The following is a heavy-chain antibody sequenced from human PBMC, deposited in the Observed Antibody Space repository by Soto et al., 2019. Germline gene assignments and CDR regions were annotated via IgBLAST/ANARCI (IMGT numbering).Heavy chain of an antibody. D-gene: IGHD3-22*01. CDR2: ISYDGSNK. J-gene: IGHJ6*02. V-gene: IGHV3-30*18. CDR1: GFTFSSYG. CDR3: AKDLGGYDSSGYYYYYYGMDV. Sequence: GGSLRLSCAASGFTFSSYGMHWVLQAPCKGLEWVAVISYDGSNKYYADSVKGRFTISRDNSKNTLYLQMNSLRAEDTAVYYCAKDLGGYDSSGYYYYYYGMDVWGQGTTVTVSS.